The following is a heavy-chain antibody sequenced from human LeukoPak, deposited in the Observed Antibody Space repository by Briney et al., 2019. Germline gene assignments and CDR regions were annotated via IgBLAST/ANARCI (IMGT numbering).Heavy chain of an antibody. V-gene: IGHV3-7*01. CDR3: ARVFDGDFWSGYFGPYFDY. CDR1: GITFSSYL. D-gene: IGHD3-3*01. Sequence: GGSLRLSCAASGITFSSYLMSWVRQAPGKGLGWVAKLKEDGSEKYYVDSVKGRFTISRDNAKNSLYLQMNSLRAEDTAVYYCARVFDGDFWSGYFGPYFDYWGQGTLVTVSS. CDR2: LKEDGSEK. J-gene: IGHJ4*02.